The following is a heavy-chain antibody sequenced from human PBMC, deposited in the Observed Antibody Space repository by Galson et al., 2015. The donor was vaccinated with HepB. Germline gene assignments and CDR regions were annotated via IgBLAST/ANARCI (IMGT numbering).Heavy chain of an antibody. Sequence: SLRLSCAASGFTFSSDSMNWVRQAPGKGLEWVSYISSSSSTIYYADSVKGRFTISRDNAKNSLYLQMNSLRDEDTAVYYCAVGITIFGVANDAFDIWGQGTMVTVSS. V-gene: IGHV3-48*02. CDR2: ISSSSSTI. CDR3: AVGITIFGVANDAFDI. CDR1: GFTFSSDS. J-gene: IGHJ3*02. D-gene: IGHD3-3*01.